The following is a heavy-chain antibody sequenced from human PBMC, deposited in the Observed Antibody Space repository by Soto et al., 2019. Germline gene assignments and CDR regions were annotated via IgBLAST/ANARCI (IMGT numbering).Heavy chain of an antibody. D-gene: IGHD3-22*01. CDR3: ARHPSRRYYDSSGYYYPLLSCTDV. Sequence: SKNLSLTGSVSGGAMSRSSCCRGWIGRPRGKGLEWSGTMYYSVSTYYNPSLQSRVTISVDTSKNQFSLKMSSVTAADTAVYYCARHPSRRYYDSSGYYYPLLSCTDVCGQGTTVT. CDR2: MYYSVST. V-gene: IGHV4-39*01. J-gene: IGHJ6*02. CDR1: GGAMSRSSCC.